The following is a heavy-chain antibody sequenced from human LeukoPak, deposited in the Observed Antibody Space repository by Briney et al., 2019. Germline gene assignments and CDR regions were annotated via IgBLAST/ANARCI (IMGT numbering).Heavy chain of an antibody. CDR3: AKGPNGSGSYFGEDY. CDR2: ISYDGSNK. J-gene: IGHJ4*02. V-gene: IGHV3-30*18. D-gene: IGHD3-10*01. Sequence: GGSXXLXCAXXXXXXXXYXXXXXRQAPGKXLEWVAVISYDGSNKYYADSVKGQFTISRDNSKNTLYLQMNSLRAEDTAVYYCAKGPNGSGSYFGEDYWGQGTLVTVSS. CDR1: XXXXXXYX.